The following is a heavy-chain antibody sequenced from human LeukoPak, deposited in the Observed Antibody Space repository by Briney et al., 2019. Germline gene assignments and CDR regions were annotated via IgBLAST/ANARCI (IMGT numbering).Heavy chain of an antibody. V-gene: IGHV4-61*03. J-gene: IGHJ3*02. CDR3: ARRRVLTGSSRGDAFDI. Sequence: SETLSLTCTVSGGSISSGRYYWSWIRQPPGKGLEWIGYSYYSGSTNYNPSLTSRVTISIDTSKKHFSLKLSSVSAADTAVYYCARRRVLTGSSRGDAFDIWGQGTVVTVSS. CDR2: SYYSGST. D-gene: IGHD3-9*01. CDR1: GGSISSGRYY.